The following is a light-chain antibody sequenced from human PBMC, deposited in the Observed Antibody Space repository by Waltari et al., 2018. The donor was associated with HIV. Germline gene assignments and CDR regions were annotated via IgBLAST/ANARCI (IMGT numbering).Light chain of an antibody. CDR2: DVT. V-gene: IGLV2-11*01. J-gene: IGLJ1*01. CDR3: CSYAGRYTYV. CDR1: SSDVGGYNY. Sequence: QSALTQPRSVSGSPGQSVTISCTGTSSDVGGYNYVSWYQPPPGKAPKFMIYDVTKRPSGVPDRFSGSKSGNTASLTISGLQAEDEADYYCCSYAGRYTYVFGTGTKVTVL.